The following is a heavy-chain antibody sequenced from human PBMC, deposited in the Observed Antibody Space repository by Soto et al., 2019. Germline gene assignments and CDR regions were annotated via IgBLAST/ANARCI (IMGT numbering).Heavy chain of an antibody. CDR2: IYYSGNT. CDR1: GVSISRGGYS. J-gene: IGHJ4*02. Sequence: SETLSLTCVVSGVSISRGGYSWSWIRQPPGKGLEWIGYIYYSGNTYYNPSLKSRVTISVDTSKNQFSLKLSSVTAADTAVYYCARLRSLSLDSSGYYFDYWGQGTLVTVSS. D-gene: IGHD3-22*01. V-gene: IGHV4-30-4*07. CDR3: ARLRSLSLDSSGYYFDY.